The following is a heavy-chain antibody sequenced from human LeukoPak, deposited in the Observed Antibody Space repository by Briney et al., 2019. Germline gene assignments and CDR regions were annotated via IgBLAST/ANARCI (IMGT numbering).Heavy chain of an antibody. V-gene: IGHV4-34*01. CDR2: INHSGST. D-gene: IGHD6-13*01. CDR1: GGSSSGYY. J-gene: IGHJ4*02. CDR3: AREGYSIAYRY. Sequence: SETLSLTCAVYGGSSSGYYWSWIRQPPGKGLEWIGEINHSGSTNYNPSLKSRVTISVDTSKKQFSLKLSSVTAADTAVYYCAREGYSIAYRYWDQGTLVTVSS.